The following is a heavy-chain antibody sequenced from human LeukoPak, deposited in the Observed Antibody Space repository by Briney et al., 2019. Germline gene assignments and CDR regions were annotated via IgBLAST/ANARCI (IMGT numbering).Heavy chain of an antibody. D-gene: IGHD4/OR15-4a*01. CDR2: ISSSGGST. CDR3: ARRAGAYSHPYDY. Sequence: GGSLRLSCAVSGFTFSGYAMSWVRQAPGKGLEWVSTISSSGGSTYYADSVKGRFTISRDNSKNTLYLQMNSLRAEDTAVYYCARRAGAYSHPYDYWGQGTLVTVSS. CDR1: GFTFSGYA. J-gene: IGHJ4*02. V-gene: IGHV3-23*01.